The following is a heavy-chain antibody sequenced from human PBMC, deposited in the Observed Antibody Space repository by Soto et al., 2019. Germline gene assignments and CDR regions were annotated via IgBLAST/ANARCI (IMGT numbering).Heavy chain of an antibody. V-gene: IGHV5-51*01. Sequence: GESLKISCTGSGYSFSTYWIAWVRQMPGKGLEWMGIIYPGDSDTRYSPSFQGQVTISADKSISTAYLQWSSLKASDTAMYYCARRGSSPFDYWGQGTLVTVSS. CDR2: IYPGDSDT. CDR3: ARRGSSPFDY. D-gene: IGHD6-13*01. J-gene: IGHJ4*02. CDR1: GYSFSTYW.